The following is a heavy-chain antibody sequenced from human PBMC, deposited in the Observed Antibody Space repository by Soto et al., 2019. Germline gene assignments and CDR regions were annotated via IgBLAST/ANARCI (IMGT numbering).Heavy chain of an antibody. D-gene: IGHD4-4*01. J-gene: IGHJ4*02. CDR3: ARDHVGDYSNYYFDY. Sequence: ASVKVSCKASGYTFTSYYMHWVRQAPGQGLEWMGIINPSGGSTSYAQKFQGRVTMTRDTSTSTVYMELSSLRSEDTAVYYCARDHVGDYSNYYFDYWGQGTLVTVSS. CDR1: GYTFTSYY. V-gene: IGHV1-46*01. CDR2: INPSGGST.